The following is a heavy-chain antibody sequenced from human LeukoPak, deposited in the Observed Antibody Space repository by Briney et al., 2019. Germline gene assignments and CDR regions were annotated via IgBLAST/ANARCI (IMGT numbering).Heavy chain of an antibody. CDR1: GFTFSSYG. J-gene: IGHJ4*02. CDR3: AKMQSDFWSGYFGY. Sequence: GRSLRLSCAASGFTFSSYGMHWVRQAPGKGLEWVAVISYDGSNKYYADSVKGRFTIPRDNSKNTLYLQMNSLRAEDTAVYYCAKMQSDFWSGYFGYWGQGTLVTVSS. D-gene: IGHD3-3*01. V-gene: IGHV3-30*18. CDR2: ISYDGSNK.